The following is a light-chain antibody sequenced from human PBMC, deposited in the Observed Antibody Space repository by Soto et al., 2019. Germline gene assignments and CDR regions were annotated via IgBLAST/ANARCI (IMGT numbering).Light chain of an antibody. CDR2: DGS. Sequence: DIHLTQSHSTLSTSVGARVTITCRASQSVSYWLAWYQQKPGKAPNLLIYDGSTLASGVPPRFSGGGFGTEFTLNISSLQPDDSAMYYCQHYNTYSKAFGPGTRVEIK. J-gene: IGKJ3*01. CDR3: QHYNTYSKA. V-gene: IGKV1-5*01. CDR1: QSVSYW.